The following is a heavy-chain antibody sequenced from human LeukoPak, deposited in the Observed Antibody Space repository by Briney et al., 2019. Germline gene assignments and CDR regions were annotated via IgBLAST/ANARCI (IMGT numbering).Heavy chain of an antibody. V-gene: IGHV1-69*13. CDR3: ARDPPDYTVTTHYFDY. J-gene: IGHJ4*02. D-gene: IGHD4-17*01. CDR2: IIPIFGTA. CDR1: GGTFSSYA. Sequence: ASVKVSCKASGGTFSSYAISWVRQAPGQGLEWMGGIIPIFGTANYAQKFQGRVTITADESTSTAYMELSSLRSDDTAVYYCARDPPDYTVTTHYFDYWGQGTLVTVSS.